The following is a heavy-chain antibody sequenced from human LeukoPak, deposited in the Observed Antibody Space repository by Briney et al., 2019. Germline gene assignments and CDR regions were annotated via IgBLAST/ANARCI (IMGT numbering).Heavy chain of an antibody. CDR3: ARGEFATIFGVVIENYYYGMDV. CDR2: INHSVST. CDR1: GGSFSGYY. Sequence: SETLSLTCAVYGGSFSGYYGIWIRQPPGKGLEWIGEINHSVSTNYNPSLKSRVTISVDTSKNQFSLKLSSVTAADTAVYYCARGEFATIFGVVIENYYYGMDVWGQGTTVTVSS. D-gene: IGHD3-3*01. V-gene: IGHV4-34*01. J-gene: IGHJ6*02.